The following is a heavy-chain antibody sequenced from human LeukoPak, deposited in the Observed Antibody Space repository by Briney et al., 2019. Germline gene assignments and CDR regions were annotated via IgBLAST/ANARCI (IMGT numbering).Heavy chain of an antibody. CDR2: IIPIFGTA. CDR3: ARIYGSGSYRRYDYYYYYYMDV. Sequence: SVKVSCKASGGTFSSYAISWVRQAPGQGLEWMGGIIPIFGTANYAQKFQGRVTITADKSTSTAYMELSSLRSEDTAVYYCARIYGSGSYRRYDYYYYYYMDVWGKGTTVTVSS. D-gene: IGHD3-10*01. J-gene: IGHJ6*03. V-gene: IGHV1-69*06. CDR1: GGTFSSYA.